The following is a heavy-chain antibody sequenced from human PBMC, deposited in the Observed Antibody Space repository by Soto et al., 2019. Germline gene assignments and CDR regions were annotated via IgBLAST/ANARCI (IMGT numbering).Heavy chain of an antibody. Sequence: GSLRLSCAASGFTFSSYAMSWVRQAPGKGLEWVSAISGSGGSTYYADSVKGRFTISRDNSKNTLYLQMNSLRAEDTAVYYCAKDRAYDFWSGYLYYYYGMDVWGQGTTVTVS. CDR3: AKDRAYDFWSGYLYYYYGMDV. V-gene: IGHV3-23*01. D-gene: IGHD3-3*01. CDR2: ISGSGGST. CDR1: GFTFSSYA. J-gene: IGHJ6*02.